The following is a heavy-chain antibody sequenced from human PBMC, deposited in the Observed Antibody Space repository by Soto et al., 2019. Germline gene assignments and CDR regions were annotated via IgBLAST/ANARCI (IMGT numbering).Heavy chain of an antibody. V-gene: IGHV3-30-3*01. CDR2: ISHDGSNK. D-gene: IGHD5-12*01. CDR3: ARDRYSGYGAFFGMDV. Sequence: GGSLRLSCVASGFTFSSYAMYWVRQAPGKGLEWVAVISHDGSNKYHADSVKGRFTISRDNSKNTLYLQMNSLRAEDTAVYYCARDRYSGYGAFFGMDVWGQGTTVTVSS. J-gene: IGHJ6*02. CDR1: GFTFSSYA.